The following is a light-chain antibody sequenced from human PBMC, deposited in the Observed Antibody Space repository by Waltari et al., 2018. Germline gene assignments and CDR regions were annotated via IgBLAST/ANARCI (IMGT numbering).Light chain of an antibody. CDR2: TNN. Sequence: QSVLTQPPSASGTPGQRVTISCSGSSSPFGNNSVNWYQQLPGTAPKLLIYTNNQRPSGVPDRFSGSKSGTSASLAIRGLQFEDEGDYSCSTWDDSLNGVVFGGGTKLTVL. CDR1: SSPFGNNS. V-gene: IGLV1-44*01. CDR3: STWDDSLNGVV. J-gene: IGLJ3*02.